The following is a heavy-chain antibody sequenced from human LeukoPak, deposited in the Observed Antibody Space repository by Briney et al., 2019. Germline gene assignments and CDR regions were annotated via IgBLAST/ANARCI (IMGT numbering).Heavy chain of an antibody. V-gene: IGHV3-53*01. J-gene: IGHJ6*02. CDR2: IYSGGST. CDR1: GFTVSSNY. D-gene: IGHD2-8*02. Sequence: QPGGSLRLSCAASGFTVSSNYMSWVRQAPGKGLEWVSVIYSGGSTYYADSVKGRFTISRDNSKNTLYLQMNSLIAEDTAVYYCARYWVGYGMDVWGQGTTVTVSS. CDR3: ARYWVGYGMDV.